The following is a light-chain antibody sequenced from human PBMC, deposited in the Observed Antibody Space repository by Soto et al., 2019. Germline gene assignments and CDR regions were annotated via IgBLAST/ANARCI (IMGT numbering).Light chain of an antibody. CDR2: DAS. CDR3: QQRSNCPLT. CDR1: QSVSSY. J-gene: IGKJ4*01. V-gene: IGKV3-11*01. Sequence: EIVLTQSPATLSLSPGERATLSCRASQSVSSYLAWYQQKPGQAPRLLIYDASNRTTGIPARFSGSGSGTDFDLTICSLEPEDFAVYYCQQRSNCPLTFGGGTKVEIK.